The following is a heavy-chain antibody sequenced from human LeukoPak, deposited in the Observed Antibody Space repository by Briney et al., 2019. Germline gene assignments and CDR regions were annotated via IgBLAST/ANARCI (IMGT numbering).Heavy chain of an antibody. CDR1: GGSFDGYY. CDR2: ITYDGRT. CDR3: AGGLASGYPPIPFDY. D-gene: IGHD3-3*01. Sequence: PSETLSLTCAVFGGSFDGYYWSWIRQSPGKGLEWIGEITYDGRTKYNPSLRSRVSISVDTSKIQFSLNLTSVTAADTAIYYCAGGLASGYPPIPFDYWGQGTQVTVSS. V-gene: IGHV4-34*01. J-gene: IGHJ4*02.